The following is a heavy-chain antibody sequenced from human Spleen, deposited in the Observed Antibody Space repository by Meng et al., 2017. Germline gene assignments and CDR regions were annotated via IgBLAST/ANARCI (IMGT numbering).Heavy chain of an antibody. J-gene: IGHJ5*02. CDR2: INHRGKT. Sequence: QVQLQQWGAGLLKPSGTLSLTCAVSGVSLSGDYWSWIRQPPGKGLEWIGEINHRGKTTYNPSLKSRVTMSIDTSEKQFSLKLSSVTAADTAVYYCARDAGDLWGQGTLVTVSS. CDR1: GVSLSGDY. CDR3: ARDAGDL. V-gene: IGHV4-34*01.